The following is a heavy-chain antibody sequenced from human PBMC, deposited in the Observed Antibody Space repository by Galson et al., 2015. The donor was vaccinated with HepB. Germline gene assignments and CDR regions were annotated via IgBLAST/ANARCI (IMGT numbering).Heavy chain of an antibody. J-gene: IGHJ3*02. Sequence: SLRLSCAASGFSFSSYSMNWVRQAPGKGLKWVSYISSVSSTIYYADSVEGRFTISRDNAKNSLYLQMNSLRDEDTAVYFCARYTVNAFDIWGQGTMVTVSS. CDR3: ARYTVNAFDI. D-gene: IGHD4-17*01. CDR2: ISSVSSTI. V-gene: IGHV3-48*02. CDR1: GFSFSSYS.